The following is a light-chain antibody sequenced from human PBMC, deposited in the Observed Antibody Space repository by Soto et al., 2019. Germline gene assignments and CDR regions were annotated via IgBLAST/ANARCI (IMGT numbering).Light chain of an antibody. CDR3: SSYTRESSYV. J-gene: IGLJ1*01. CDR2: AVS. V-gene: IGLV2-14*01. CDR1: SSDVGLYDY. Sequence: QSVLTQPASVSASPGQSITISCPGTSSDVGLYDYVSWYQQHPGKAPQLMIYAVSNRPSGVSNRFSASKSGNTASLFISGLQAEDGADYYCSSYTRESSYVFGCGTKVTVL.